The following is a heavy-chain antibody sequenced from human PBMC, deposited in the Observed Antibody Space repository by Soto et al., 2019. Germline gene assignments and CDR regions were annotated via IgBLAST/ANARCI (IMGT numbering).Heavy chain of an antibody. V-gene: IGHV4-34*01. Sequence: QVQLQQWGAGLLKPSETLSLTCAVYGGSFSGYYWSWIRQPPGKGLEWIGEINHSGSTNYNPSLKSRVTISVDPSKNQFSLQLSSVTAADTAVYYCATPASRARYGMDVWGQGTTVTVSS. CDR3: ATPASRARYGMDV. J-gene: IGHJ6*02. CDR1: GGSFSGYY. CDR2: INHSGST.